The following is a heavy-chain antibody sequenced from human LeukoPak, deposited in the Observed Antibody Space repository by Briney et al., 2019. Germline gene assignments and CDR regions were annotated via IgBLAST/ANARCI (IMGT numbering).Heavy chain of an antibody. CDR3: ARSYHGFDY. CDR2: IFYSGST. CDR1: GGSISSSSYY. V-gene: IGHV4-39*01. Sequence: SETLSLTCTVSGGSISSSSYYWGWIRQPPGKGLEWIGSIFYSGSTYYNPSLKSRVTISVDTSKNQFSLKLSSVTAADTAVYYCARSYHGFDYWGQGTLVTVSS. J-gene: IGHJ4*02.